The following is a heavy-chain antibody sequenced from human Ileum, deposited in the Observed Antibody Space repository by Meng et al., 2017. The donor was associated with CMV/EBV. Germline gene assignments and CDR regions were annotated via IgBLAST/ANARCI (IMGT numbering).Heavy chain of an antibody. J-gene: IGHJ4*02. CDR2: IKVIGSET. CDR3: ARETRGIPHDY. CDR1: GFSFSSYW. V-gene: IGHV3-7*01. Sequence: GGSLRLSCAASGFSFSSYWMSWVRQAPGKGLEWVANIKVIGSETYYVDSVKGRFTISRDNAKNALYLQMNSLRPEDTAMYYCARETRGIPHDYWGQGKLVNVSS. D-gene: IGHD3-16*01.